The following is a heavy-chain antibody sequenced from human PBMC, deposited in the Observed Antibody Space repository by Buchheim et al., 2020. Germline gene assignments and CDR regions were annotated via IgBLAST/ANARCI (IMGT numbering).Heavy chain of an antibody. D-gene: IGHD5-12*01. CDR2: INHSGST. Sequence: QVQLQQWGAGLLKPSETLSLTCAVYGGSFSGYYWSWIRQPPGKGLEWLGEINHSGSTNYNPSLKIRVTISVYTSKNQFSLKLSSVTAADTAVYYCARGTGLRFYYYYGMDVWGQGTT. V-gene: IGHV4-34*01. CDR3: ARGTGLRFYYYYGMDV. CDR1: GGSFSGYY. J-gene: IGHJ6*02.